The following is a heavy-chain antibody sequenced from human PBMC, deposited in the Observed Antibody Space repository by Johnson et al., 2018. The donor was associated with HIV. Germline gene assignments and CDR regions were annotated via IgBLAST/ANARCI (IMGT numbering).Heavy chain of an antibody. Sequence: VQLVESGGGLVKPGGSLRLSCAASGFTVSSNYMSWVRQAPGKGLEWVSYISSSGSTIYYADSVKGRFTISRDNAKNSLYLQMNSLRAEDTAVYYCARDGVVVVPGGWGAFDIWGQGTLVTVSS. CDR3: ARDGVVVVPGGWGAFDI. V-gene: IGHV3-11*04. CDR2: ISSSGSTI. CDR1: GFTVSSNY. J-gene: IGHJ3*02. D-gene: IGHD2-15*01.